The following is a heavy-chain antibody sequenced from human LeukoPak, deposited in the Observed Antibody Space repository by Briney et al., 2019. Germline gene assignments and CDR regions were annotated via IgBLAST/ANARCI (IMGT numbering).Heavy chain of an antibody. CDR1: GFTVSSNY. J-gene: IGHJ4*02. CDR3: ASSHTPSHSSGSY. D-gene: IGHD6-19*01. V-gene: IGHV3-66*01. Sequence: GGSLRLSCSASGFTVSSNYMSWGRQAPGKGLEWVSVIYSGGSTYYADSVKGRFTISRDNSKNTLYLQMNSLRAEDTAVYYCASSHTPSHSSGSYWGQGTLVTVSS. CDR2: IYSGGST.